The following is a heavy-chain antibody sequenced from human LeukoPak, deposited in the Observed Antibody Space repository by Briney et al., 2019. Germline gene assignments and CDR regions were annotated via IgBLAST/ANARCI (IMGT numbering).Heavy chain of an antibody. V-gene: IGHV1-69*06. Sequence: SVKVSCKASGGTFSSYAISWVRQAPGQGLEWMGGIIPIFGTANYAQKFQGRVTITADKSTSTAYMELSSLRSEDTAVYYCARDWVYCSSTSCHTTFDYWGQGTLVTDSS. D-gene: IGHD2-2*02. J-gene: IGHJ4*02. CDR2: IIPIFGTA. CDR1: GGTFSSYA. CDR3: ARDWVYCSSTSCHTTFDY.